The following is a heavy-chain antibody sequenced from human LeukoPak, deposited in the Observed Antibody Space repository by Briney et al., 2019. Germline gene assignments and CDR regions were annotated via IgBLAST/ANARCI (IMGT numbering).Heavy chain of an antibody. CDR1: GGSISSSNW. D-gene: IGHD3-22*01. CDR3: ARDQYYDVSTYYEIDY. J-gene: IGHJ4*02. CDR2: ASYSGNT. Sequence: PSGTLSLTCAVSGGSISSSNWWSWVRQPPGKGLEWIGSASYSGNTYYNPSLKSRVTILVDTSKNQFSLKMASVTAADTAVYYCARDQYYDVSTYYEIDYWGQGTLVTVSS. V-gene: IGHV4-4*02.